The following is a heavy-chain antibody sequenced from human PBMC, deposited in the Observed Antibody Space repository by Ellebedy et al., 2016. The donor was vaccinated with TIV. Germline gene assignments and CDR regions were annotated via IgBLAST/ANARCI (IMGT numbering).Heavy chain of an antibody. CDR2: ISSDGSNK. J-gene: IGHJ4*02. Sequence: GESLKISXVASGFTFRSHGIYWVRQAPGKGLEWVAVISSDGSNKYYADSVKGRFTISRDNSKNTLYLQMNSLRTDDMAVHYCARGGSSGSSDYWGQGTLVTVSS. CDR3: ARGGSSGSSDY. V-gene: IGHV3-30*03. D-gene: IGHD3-10*01. CDR1: GFTFRSHG.